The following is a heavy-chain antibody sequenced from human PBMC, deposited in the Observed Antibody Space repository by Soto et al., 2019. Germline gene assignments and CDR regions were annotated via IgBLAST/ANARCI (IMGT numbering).Heavy chain of an antibody. CDR3: ARDILSVAPRDNDAFDV. V-gene: IGHV1-3*01. CDR2: INPDNGNT. D-gene: IGHD2-21*01. CDR1: GFTFGDNL. J-gene: IGHJ3*01. Sequence: QVQLVPSGAEVRKPGASVNISCWASGFTFGDNLINWVRQVPGQSLEWMGWINPDNGNTKYPQTFQSRVTISRHSSVSIAHVEVPALTSAYTSVYYSARDILSVAPRDNDAFDVWGQGTMVTVSS.